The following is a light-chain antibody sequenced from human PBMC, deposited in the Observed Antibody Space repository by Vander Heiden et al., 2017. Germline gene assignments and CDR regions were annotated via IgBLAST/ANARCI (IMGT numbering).Light chain of an antibody. CDR3: AAWDDSLSGQV. Sequence: QSVLTQPPSASGTPGPRVTISCSGSSSNIGSNYVYWYQQLPGTAPKLLIYRNNQRPSGVPDRFSGSKSGTSASLAISGLRSEDEADYYCAAWDDSLSGQVFGGGTKLTAL. V-gene: IGLV1-47*01. J-gene: IGLJ2*01. CDR2: RNN. CDR1: SSNIGSNY.